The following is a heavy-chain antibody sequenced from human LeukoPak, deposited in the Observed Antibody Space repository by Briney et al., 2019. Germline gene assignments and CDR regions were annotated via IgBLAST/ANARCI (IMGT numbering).Heavy chain of an antibody. D-gene: IGHD3-9*01. V-gene: IGHV3-23*01. CDR2: ISDSGGRT. J-gene: IGHJ4*02. Sequence: GGSLRLSCAASGFTFSSYGMSWVRQAPGKGLEWVSAISDSGGRTFYADSVKGRFTISRDNSKNTLYLQINSLRAEDTAVYYCVTNFDPDVDWGQGTLVTVSS. CDR3: VTNFDPDVD. CDR1: GFTFSSYG.